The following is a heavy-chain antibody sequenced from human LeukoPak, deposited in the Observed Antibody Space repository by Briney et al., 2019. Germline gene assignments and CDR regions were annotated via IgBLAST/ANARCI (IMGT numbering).Heavy chain of an antibody. CDR3: ARGTVSGEDYYYMDV. D-gene: IGHD4-11*01. CDR2: ISGLNGDT. J-gene: IGHJ6*03. CDR1: GYTFTSYG. V-gene: IGHV1-18*01. Sequence: ASVKVSCKASGYTFTSYGISWVRQAPGEGLEWRGWISGLNGDTKYAQRIQGRVTLTTDTSTRTAYMELRSLRSDDTAVYYCARGTVSGEDYYYMDVWGKGTTVTVSS.